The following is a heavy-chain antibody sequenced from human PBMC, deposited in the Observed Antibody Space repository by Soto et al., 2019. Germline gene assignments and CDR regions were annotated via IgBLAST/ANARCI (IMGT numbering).Heavy chain of an antibody. D-gene: IGHD2-2*01. CDR2: IYHSGST. CDR1: GGSISSSNW. V-gene: IGHV4-4*02. Sequence: QVQLQESGPGLVKPSGTLSLTCAVSGGSISSSNWWSWVRQPPGKGLEWIGEIYHSGSTNYNPSRKSRVTISVDKSKNQFSLKLSSQTAADTAVYYCASTPIRANCSSTRCYAIGPDYWGQGTLVTVSS. CDR3: ASTPIRANCSSTRCYAIGPDY. J-gene: IGHJ4*02.